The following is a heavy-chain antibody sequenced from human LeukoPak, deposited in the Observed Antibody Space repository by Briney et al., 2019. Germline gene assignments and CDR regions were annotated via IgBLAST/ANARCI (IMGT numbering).Heavy chain of an antibody. Sequence: ASVKVSCKASGYTFTSYDINWVRQATGQGLEWMGWMNPNSGNTGYAQKFQGRVTMTRDTSISTAYMELSRLRSDDTAVYYCAREPKERSIAAAGSMDYWGQGTLVTVSS. J-gene: IGHJ4*02. CDR2: MNPNSGNT. D-gene: IGHD6-13*01. CDR3: AREPKERSIAAAGSMDY. CDR1: GYTFTSYD. V-gene: IGHV1-8*01.